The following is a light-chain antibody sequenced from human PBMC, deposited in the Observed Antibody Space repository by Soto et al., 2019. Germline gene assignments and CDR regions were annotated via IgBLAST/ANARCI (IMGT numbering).Light chain of an antibody. CDR1: QSVSNNY. CDR3: QQYGSSPYT. J-gene: IGKJ2*01. Sequence: EIVLTQSPGTLSLSPGERATLSCRASQSVSNNYLAWYQQKPGQAPRLVIYGASSRATGIPDRFSGSGSGTDFTLTISRLEPEDFAVYYCQQYGSSPYTCGQGTKLEIK. CDR2: GAS. V-gene: IGKV3-20*01.